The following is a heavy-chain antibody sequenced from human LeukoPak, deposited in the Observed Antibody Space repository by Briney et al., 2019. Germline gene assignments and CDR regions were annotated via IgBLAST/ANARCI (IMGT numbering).Heavy chain of an antibody. D-gene: IGHD6-13*01. CDR1: GFTFSSYG. V-gene: IGHV3-30*18. J-gene: IGHJ6*02. CDR2: ISYDGGNK. Sequence: GGSLRLSCAASGFTFSSYGMHWVRQAPGKGLEWVAVISYDGGNKYYADSVKGRFTISRDNSKNTLYLQMNSLRAEDTAVYYCAKDIRRVSEQQLARHYYYYYGMDVWGQGTTVTVSS. CDR3: AKDIRRVSEQQLARHYYYYYGMDV.